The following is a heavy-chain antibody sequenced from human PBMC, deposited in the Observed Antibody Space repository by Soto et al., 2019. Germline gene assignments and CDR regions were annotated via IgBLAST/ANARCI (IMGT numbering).Heavy chain of an antibody. Sequence: PSVTLSLTCTVSGVSLRSSTYYWGWIRQPPGKGLEWIGSVWYSGSTYYSPSLKSRVTISEDKAKNQFSLKLNSVTAADTAVYYCARQGPLLGYCESTSCHYDYWGQGTLVTVSS. CDR1: GVSLRSSTYY. CDR3: ARQGPLLGYCESTSCHYDY. D-gene: IGHD2-2*01. J-gene: IGHJ4*02. V-gene: IGHV4-39*01. CDR2: VWYSGST.